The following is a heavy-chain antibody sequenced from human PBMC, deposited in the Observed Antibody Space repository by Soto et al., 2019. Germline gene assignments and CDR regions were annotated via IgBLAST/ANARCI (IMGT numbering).Heavy chain of an antibody. V-gene: IGHV3-23*05. Sequence: GGSLRLSCAASGFTFSNSWMSWVRQAPGKGLEWVAVITTSGSNTYYADSVQGRFTISRDNSKNTLYLQMNSLRAEDTAVYYCAGRYCTNGVCYTNYYYYIDVWGKGTTDTVSS. D-gene: IGHD2-8*01. CDR1: GFTFSNSW. CDR3: AGRYCTNGVCYTNYYYYIDV. CDR2: ITTSGSNT. J-gene: IGHJ6*03.